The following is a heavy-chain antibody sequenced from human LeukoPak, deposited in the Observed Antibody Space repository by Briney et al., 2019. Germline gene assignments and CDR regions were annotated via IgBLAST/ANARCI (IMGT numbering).Heavy chain of an antibody. Sequence: GGSLRLSCAASGFSFTAYAMSWFRQAPGKGLEWVANIHEDGSVKNYVDSVKGRFTISRDDARNSVYLQLNSLRAEDTALYYCARGQFRLSDYDSSGFDYWGQGTLVTVSS. V-gene: IGHV3-7*01. D-gene: IGHD3-22*01. J-gene: IGHJ4*02. CDR3: ARGQFRLSDYDSSGFDY. CDR2: IHEDGSVK. CDR1: GFSFTAYA.